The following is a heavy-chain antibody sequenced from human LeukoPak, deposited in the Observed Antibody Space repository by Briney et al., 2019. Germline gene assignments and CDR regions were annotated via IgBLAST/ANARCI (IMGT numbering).Heavy chain of an antibody. CDR1: GGSISSGDYY. Sequence: SETLSLTCTVSGGSISSGDYYWSWIRQPPGKGLEWIGYIYYSGSTYYNPSLKSRVTISVDTSKNQFSLKLSSVTAADTAVYCCAGVHLEWELQYLKFDPWGQGTLVTVSS. J-gene: IGHJ5*02. D-gene: IGHD1-26*01. CDR2: IYYSGST. V-gene: IGHV4-30-4*08. CDR3: AGVHLEWELQYLKFDP.